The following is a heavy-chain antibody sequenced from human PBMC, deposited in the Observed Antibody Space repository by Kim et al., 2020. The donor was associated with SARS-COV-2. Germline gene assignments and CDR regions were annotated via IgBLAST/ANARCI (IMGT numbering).Heavy chain of an antibody. Sequence: SETLSLTCTVSGGSISSYYWSWIRQPPGKGLEWVGYIYYSGSTNYNPSLKSRVTISVDTSKNQFSLKLSSVTAADTAVYYCARHQYYYGSGSNFVWGQGT. CDR2: IYYSGST. J-gene: IGHJ6*02. CDR1: GGSISSYY. D-gene: IGHD3-10*01. CDR3: ARHQYYYGSGSNFV. V-gene: IGHV4-59*13.